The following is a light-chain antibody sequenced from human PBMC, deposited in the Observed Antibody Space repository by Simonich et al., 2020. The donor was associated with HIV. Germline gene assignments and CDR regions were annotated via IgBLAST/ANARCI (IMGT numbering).Light chain of an antibody. V-gene: IGLV1-40*01. Sequence: QSVLTQPPSVSGAPGQRVTISCTGDSSNIGAGYDVQWYQQLPGTAPKLFIYGNNNRPSGVPDRFSGSKSGTSASLAMTVLQAEDEADYYCQSYDSSLSVVFGGGTKLTVL. CDR1: SSNIGAGYD. CDR3: QSYDSSLSVV. CDR2: GNN. J-gene: IGLJ2*01.